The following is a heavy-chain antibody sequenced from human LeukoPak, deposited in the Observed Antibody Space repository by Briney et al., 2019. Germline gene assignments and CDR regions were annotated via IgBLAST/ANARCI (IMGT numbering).Heavy chain of an antibody. D-gene: IGHD3-10*01. CDR2: INPSGGST. J-gene: IGHJ6*03. V-gene: IGHV1-46*01. CDR1: GYTFTSYY. Sequence: ASVKVSCKASGYTFTSYYMHWVRQAPGQGLEWMGIINPSGGSTSYAQKFQGRVTITRDTSTSTVYMELSSLRSEDTAVYYCARDKASMVRGVIITSGNYYYMDVWGKGTTVTVSS. CDR3: ARDKASMVRGVIITSGNYYYMDV.